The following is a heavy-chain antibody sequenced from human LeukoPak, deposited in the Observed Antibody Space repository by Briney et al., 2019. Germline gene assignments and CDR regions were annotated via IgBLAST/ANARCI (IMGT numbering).Heavy chain of an antibody. CDR1: GGTFSSYA. Sequence: SVKVSCKASGGTFSSYAISWVRQAPGQGLEWMGRIIPILGIANYAQKFQGRVTITADKSTSTAYMELSSLRSEDTAVYYCARSCGGDCYPREYFQHWGQGTLVTVSS. V-gene: IGHV1-69*04. CDR2: IIPILGIA. CDR3: ARSCGGDCYPREYFQH. J-gene: IGHJ1*01. D-gene: IGHD2-21*02.